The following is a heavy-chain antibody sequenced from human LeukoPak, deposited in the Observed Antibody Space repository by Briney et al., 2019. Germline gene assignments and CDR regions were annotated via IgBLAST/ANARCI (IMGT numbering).Heavy chain of an antibody. D-gene: IGHD5-12*01. CDR3: ARVPGGSGYDFSDGWYYFDY. V-gene: IGHV1-69*01. J-gene: IGHJ4*02. CDR2: IIPIFGTA. CDR1: GGTFSSYA. Sequence: SVKVSCKASGGTFSSYAISWVRQAPGQGLEWMGGIIPIFGTANYAQKFQGRVTITADESTSTAYMELSSLRSEDTAVYYCARVPGGSGYDFSDGWYYFDYWGQGTLVTVSS.